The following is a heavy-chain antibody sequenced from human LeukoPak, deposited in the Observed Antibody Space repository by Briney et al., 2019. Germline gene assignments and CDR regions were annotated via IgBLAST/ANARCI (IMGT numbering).Heavy chain of an antibody. CDR1: GFSFKDYG. J-gene: IGHJ6*02. Sequence: GGSLRLSCAATGFSFKDYGMQWVPQPPGKGLEWVSAINWNGGGTDYADSVKGRFTTSRDNAKNSLYLQLSSLRPEDTALYYCAKHLTATNTYIFFGLDVWGQGTSVTVSS. V-gene: IGHV3-9*01. D-gene: IGHD1-26*01. CDR2: INWNGGGT. CDR3: AKHLTATNTYIFFGLDV.